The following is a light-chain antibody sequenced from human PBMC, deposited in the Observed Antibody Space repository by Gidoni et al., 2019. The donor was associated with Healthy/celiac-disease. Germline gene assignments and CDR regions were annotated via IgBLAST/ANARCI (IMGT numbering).Light chain of an antibody. CDR2: EVS. CDR3: CSYAGSSTHYV. Sequence: QSALTQPASASGSPGQSITISCTGTSSDVGSYNLVSWYQQHPGKAPKLMLYEVSKRPSGVSNRFSGSKSGNTASLTISGLQAEDEADYYCCSYAGSSTHYVFGTGTKVTVL. J-gene: IGLJ1*01. CDR1: SSDVGSYNL. V-gene: IGLV2-23*02.